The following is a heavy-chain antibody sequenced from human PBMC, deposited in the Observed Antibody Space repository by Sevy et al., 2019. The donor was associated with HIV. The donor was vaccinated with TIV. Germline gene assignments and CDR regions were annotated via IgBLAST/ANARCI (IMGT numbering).Heavy chain of an antibody. Sequence: SETLSLTCAVSGGSVSSDTYFWSWIRQPPGKGLESIGYIYYTGSTNYNPSLKSRVTISVDTSKNQLSLKLSSLSAADTAVYYCARVGGLTDYGMDVWGQGTTVTVSS. CDR2: IYYTGST. V-gene: IGHV4-61*01. CDR1: GGSVSSDTYF. J-gene: IGHJ6*02. D-gene: IGHD1-26*01. CDR3: ARVGGLTDYGMDV.